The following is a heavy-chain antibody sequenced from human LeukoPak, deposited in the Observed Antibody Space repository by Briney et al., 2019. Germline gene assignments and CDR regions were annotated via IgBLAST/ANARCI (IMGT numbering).Heavy chain of an antibody. CDR2: ISYDGSNK. V-gene: IGHV3-30*04. CDR3: ATSPTIVVVVVAHYYYMDV. D-gene: IGHD2-15*01. Sequence: GGSLRLSCAASGFTFSSYAMHWVRQAPGKGLEWVAVISYDGSNKYYADSVKGRFTISRDNSKNTLYLQMNSLRAEDTAVYYCATSPTIVVVVVAHYYYMDVWGKGTTVTVSS. CDR1: GFTFSSYA. J-gene: IGHJ6*03.